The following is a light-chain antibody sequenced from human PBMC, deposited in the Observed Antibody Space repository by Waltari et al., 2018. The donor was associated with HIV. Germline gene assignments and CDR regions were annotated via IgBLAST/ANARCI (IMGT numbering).Light chain of an antibody. Sequence: QSVLPQPHSASGTPGQRVTISCSGGSSHIGNHPVYWYQQFPGTAPKLLIYRNNQRPSGVPDRFSGSKSGTSASLVISGLRSEDEADYYCAAWDDSLSGVFGGGTKVTVL. CDR1: SSHIGNHP. CDR3: AAWDDSLSGV. CDR2: RNN. J-gene: IGLJ2*01. V-gene: IGLV1-47*01.